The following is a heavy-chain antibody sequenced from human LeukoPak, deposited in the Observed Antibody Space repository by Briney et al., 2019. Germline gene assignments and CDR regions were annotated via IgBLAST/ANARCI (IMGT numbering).Heavy chain of an antibody. J-gene: IGHJ4*02. CDR1: EFTFSSFA. CDR3: AKDERDYGHFDY. Sequence: GGSLRLSCAASEFTFSSFAMSWVRQPPGKGLEWVSTISSSGGSTFYAESVKGRFTTSRDNSKNTLYLQMNSLRAEDTAVYYCAKDERDYGHFDYWGQGTLVTVSS. D-gene: IGHD4-17*01. V-gene: IGHV3-23*01. CDR2: ISSSGGST.